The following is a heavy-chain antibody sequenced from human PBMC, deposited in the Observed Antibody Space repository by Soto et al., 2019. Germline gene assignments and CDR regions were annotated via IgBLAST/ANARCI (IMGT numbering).Heavy chain of an antibody. J-gene: IGHJ6*02. CDR1: GDTFKNSV. V-gene: IGHV1-69*01. CDR2: TIPLFGTT. CDR3: VAELDFGKFSVV. D-gene: IGHD1-1*01. Sequence: QVQLVQSGVEVKKPGSSVRVSCKASGDTFKNSVISWVRQAPGQGLEWMGGTIPLFGTTDYAQKFQGRLTSTTDESTTTAYMEVSRLTSEDTAVYYCVAELDFGKFSVVWGQGTTVIVSS.